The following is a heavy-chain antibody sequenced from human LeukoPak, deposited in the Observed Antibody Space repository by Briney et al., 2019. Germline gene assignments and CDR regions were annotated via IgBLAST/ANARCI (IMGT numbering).Heavy chain of an antibody. Sequence: GRSLRLSCAASGFTFSSYAMHWVRQAPGRGLEGVAGISYDGSNKYYADSVKGRFTIFRDNSKNTLYLQMNSLRAEDPAVYSCASSRVGALDYWGQGTLVTVSS. J-gene: IGHJ4*02. CDR1: GFTFSSYA. D-gene: IGHD1-26*01. CDR2: ISYDGSNK. V-gene: IGHV3-30*01. CDR3: ASSRVGALDY.